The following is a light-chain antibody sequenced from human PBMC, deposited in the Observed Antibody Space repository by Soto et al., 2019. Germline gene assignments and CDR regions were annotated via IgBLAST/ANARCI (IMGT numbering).Light chain of an antibody. CDR2: WAS. Sequence: DIVTTQSPDSLAVSLGERATINCKPSQSVLYSSNNKNYLAWYQQKPGQPPKLLIYWASTRESGVPDRFSGSGSGTDFTLTISSLQAEDVAVYYCQQYYGTPYTFGQGPNWRSN. CDR1: QSVLYSSNNKNY. CDR3: QQYYGTPYT. J-gene: IGKJ2*01. V-gene: IGKV4-1*01.